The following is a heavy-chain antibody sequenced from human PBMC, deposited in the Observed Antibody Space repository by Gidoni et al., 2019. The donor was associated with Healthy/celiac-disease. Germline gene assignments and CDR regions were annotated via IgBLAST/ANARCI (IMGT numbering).Heavy chain of an antibody. CDR3: ARHSPPCSSTSCYPYDFWSGRYGMDV. CDR2: IYYSGST. J-gene: IGHJ6*02. CDR1: GGSISSYY. Sequence: QVQLQESGPGLVKPSETLSLTCTVSGGSISSYYWSWIRQPPGKGLEWIGYIYYSGSTNYTPSLKSRVTISVDTSKNQFSLKLSSVTAADTAVYYCARHSPPCSSTSCYPYDFWSGRYGMDVWGQGTTVTVSS. V-gene: IGHV4-59*08. D-gene: IGHD2-2*01.